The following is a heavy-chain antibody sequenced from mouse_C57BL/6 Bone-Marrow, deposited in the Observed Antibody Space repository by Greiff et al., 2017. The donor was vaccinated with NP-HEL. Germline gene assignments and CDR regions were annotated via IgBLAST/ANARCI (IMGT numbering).Heavy chain of an antibody. Sequence: QVQLQQSDAELVKPGASVKISCKVSGYTFTDHTIHWMKQRPEQGLEWIGYIYPRDGSPKYHEKFKGKATLTADKSSSTAYMQLNSLTSEDSAVCFCARWGTTVVAPYWYFDVWGTGTTVTVSS. J-gene: IGHJ1*03. CDR3: ARWGTTVVAPYWYFDV. CDR1: GYTFTDHT. CDR2: IYPRDGSP. D-gene: IGHD1-1*01. V-gene: IGHV1-78*01.